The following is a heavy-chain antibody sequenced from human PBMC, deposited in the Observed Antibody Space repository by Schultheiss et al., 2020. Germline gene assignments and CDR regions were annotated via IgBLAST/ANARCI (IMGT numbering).Heavy chain of an antibody. CDR3: ARGGWQQLSAGPFDY. Sequence: SQTLSLTCAVYGGSFSGYYWSWIRQPPGKGLEWIGEINHSGSTNYNPSLKSRVTISVDTSKNQFSQKLSSVTAADTAVYYCARGGWQQLSAGPFDYWGQGTLVTVSS. J-gene: IGHJ4*02. V-gene: IGHV4-34*01. CDR2: INHSGST. D-gene: IGHD6-13*01. CDR1: GGSFSGYY.